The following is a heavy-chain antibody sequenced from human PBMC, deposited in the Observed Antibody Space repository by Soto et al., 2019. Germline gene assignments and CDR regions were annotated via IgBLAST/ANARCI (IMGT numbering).Heavy chain of an antibody. CDR3: ARVRDGDYGLDY. CDR2: MNPNSVNT. CDR1: GYTFTSYD. V-gene: IGHV1-8*01. D-gene: IGHD4-17*01. Sequence: QVQLVQSGAEVKKPGASVKVSCKASGYTFTSYDINWVRQATGQGLEWMGWMNPNSVNTGYAQKFQGRVTMTRNTSMSTAFMELSSLRSEDTAVYYCARVRDGDYGLDYWGQGTLVTVSS. J-gene: IGHJ4*02.